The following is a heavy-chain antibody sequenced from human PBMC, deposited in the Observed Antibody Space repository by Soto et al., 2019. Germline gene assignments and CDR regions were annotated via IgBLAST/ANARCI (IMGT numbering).Heavy chain of an antibody. V-gene: IGHV4-39*01. Sequence: HPSETLSLTCTVSGGSISSSSYYWGWIRQPPGKGLEWIGSIYYSGSTYYNPSLKSRVTISVDTSKNQFSLKLSSVTAADTAVYYCVKDFGVVITYYYGIDVWGQRTTVTVSS. D-gene: IGHD3-3*01. CDR2: IYYSGST. CDR1: GGSISSSSYY. CDR3: VKDFGVVITYYYGIDV. J-gene: IGHJ6*02.